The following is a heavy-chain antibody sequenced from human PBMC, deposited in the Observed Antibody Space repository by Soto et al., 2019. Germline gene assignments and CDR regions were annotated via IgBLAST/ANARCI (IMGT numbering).Heavy chain of an antibody. Sequence: PGGSLRLSCAASGFTFISYWMSWVRQAPGKGLEWVANIKQDGSEKYYVDSVKGRFTISRDNAKNSLYLQMNSLRAEDTAVYYCSRDIRTIFGVDTFDYWGQGTLVTVSS. CDR3: SRDIRTIFGVDTFDY. J-gene: IGHJ4*02. CDR1: GFTFISYW. CDR2: IKQDGSEK. V-gene: IGHV3-7*01. D-gene: IGHD3-3*01.